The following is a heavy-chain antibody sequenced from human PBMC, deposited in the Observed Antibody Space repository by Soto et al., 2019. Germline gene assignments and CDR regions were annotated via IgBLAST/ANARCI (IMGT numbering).Heavy chain of an antibody. CDR2: ISWDGGST. CDR3: AKDTLGAFDI. CDR1: GFTFDDYT. D-gene: IGHD1-26*01. Sequence: GGSLRLSCAASGFTFDDYTMHWVRQAPGKGLEWVSLISWDGGSTYYADSVKGRFTISRDNSKNSLYLQMNSLRTEDTALYYCAKDTLGAFDIWGQGKMVTVSS. V-gene: IGHV3-43*01. J-gene: IGHJ3*02.